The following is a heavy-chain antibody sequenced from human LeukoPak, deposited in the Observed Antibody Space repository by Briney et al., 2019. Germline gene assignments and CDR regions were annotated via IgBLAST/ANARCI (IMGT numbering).Heavy chain of an antibody. CDR1: GGAFSSYA. CDR2: IIPIFGTA. Sequence: SVKVSCKASGGAFSSYAISWVRQAPGQGLEWMGGIIPIFGTANYAQKFQGRVTITTDESTSTAYMELSSLRSEDTAVYYCARDRSSGWSYWGQGTLVTVSS. J-gene: IGHJ4*02. CDR3: ARDRSSGWSY. V-gene: IGHV1-69*05. D-gene: IGHD6-19*01.